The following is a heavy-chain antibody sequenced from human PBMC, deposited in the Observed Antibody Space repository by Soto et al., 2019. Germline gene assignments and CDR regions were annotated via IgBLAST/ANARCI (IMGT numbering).Heavy chain of an antibody. J-gene: IGHJ3*01. V-gene: IGHV1-69*06. CDR1: GGTFSSYG. CDR3: ASRERVDAFDV. CDR2: IVPIFGSI. Sequence: QVQLVQSGAEVKKPGSSVKVSCKASGGTFSSYGITWVRQAPGQGLEWMGGIVPIFGSINLAQKFRGRLTITPDKSTSTFYMELSSLTSEDTAVYYCASRERVDAFDVWGQGTMVTVSS. D-gene: IGHD1-26*01.